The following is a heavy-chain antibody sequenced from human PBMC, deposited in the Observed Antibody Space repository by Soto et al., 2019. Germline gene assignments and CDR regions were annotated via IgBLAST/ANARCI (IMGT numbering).Heavy chain of an antibody. J-gene: IGHJ4*02. D-gene: IGHD1-7*01. CDR2: ISYDGNNK. V-gene: IGHV3-30*03. CDR3: ARYNCNCGNGY. Sequence: QEHLVESGGGVVQPGSSLRLSCAASGFSFSNYGMHWVRQAPGKGLEWVAVISYDGNNKHYADSVKGRFTISRDPSNNPVSLHMHSLRPADTAVNYCARYNCNCGNGYWGQGTLVTVPS. CDR1: GFSFSNYG.